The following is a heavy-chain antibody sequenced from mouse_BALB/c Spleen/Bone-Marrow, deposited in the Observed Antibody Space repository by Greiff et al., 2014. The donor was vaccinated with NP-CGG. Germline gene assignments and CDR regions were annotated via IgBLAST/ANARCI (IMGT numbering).Heavy chain of an antibody. V-gene: IGHV1-5*01. CDR3: TGGKDYYAMDY. J-gene: IGHJ4*01. CDR1: GYTFTSYW. CDR2: IYPGNSDT. D-gene: IGHD1-3*01. Sequence: EVMLVESGTALARPGASVKMSCKASGYTFTSYWMHWVKQRPGQGLEWIGAIYPGNSDTSYNQKFKGKAKLTAVTSTSTAYMELSSLTNEDSAVYYCTGGKDYYAMDYWGQGTSVTVSS.